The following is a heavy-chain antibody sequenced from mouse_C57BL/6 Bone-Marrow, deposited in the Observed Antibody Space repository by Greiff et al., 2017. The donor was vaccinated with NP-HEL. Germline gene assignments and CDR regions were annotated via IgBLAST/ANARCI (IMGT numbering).Heavy chain of an antibody. J-gene: IGHJ1*03. CDR3: ARSNWDPYWYFDV. V-gene: IGHV3-8*01. CDR1: GYSITSDY. D-gene: IGHD4-1*01. CDR2: ISYSGST. Sequence: EVKLVESGPGLAKPSQTLSLTCSVTGYSITSDYWNWIRKFPGNKLEYMGYISYSGSTYYNPSLKSRISITRDTSKNQYYLQLNSVTTEDTATYYCARSNWDPYWYFDVWGTGTTVTVSS.